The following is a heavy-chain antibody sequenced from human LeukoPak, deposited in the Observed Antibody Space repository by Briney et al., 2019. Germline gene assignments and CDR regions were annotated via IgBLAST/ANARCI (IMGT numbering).Heavy chain of an antibody. Sequence: PPETLSLTCTVSGGSIIGHWWSWIRQPPGKGLEWIGDIFYSGGSTNYNPSLKSRLTMSLDTSKNQFSLKLTSVTAPDTAMYYCARRNTADASIDFWGQGTLVTASS. CDR2: IFYSGGST. D-gene: IGHD2/OR15-2a*01. CDR1: GGSIIGHW. J-gene: IGHJ4*02. CDR3: ARRNTADASIDF. V-gene: IGHV4-59*08.